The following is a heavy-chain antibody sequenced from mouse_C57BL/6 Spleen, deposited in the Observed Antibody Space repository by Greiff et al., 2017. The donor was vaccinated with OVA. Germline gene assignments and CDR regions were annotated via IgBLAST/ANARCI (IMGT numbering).Heavy chain of an antibody. J-gene: IGHJ2*01. CDR1: GYTFTDYE. Sequence: QVQLKQSGAELVRPGASVTLSCKASGYTFTDYEMHWVKQTPVHGLEWIGAIDPETGGTAYNQKFKGKAILTADKSSSTAYMELRSLTSEDSAVYYCTRDFITTVVDFDYWGQGTTLTVSS. CDR2: IDPETGGT. D-gene: IGHD1-1*01. V-gene: IGHV1-15*01. CDR3: TRDFITTVVDFDY.